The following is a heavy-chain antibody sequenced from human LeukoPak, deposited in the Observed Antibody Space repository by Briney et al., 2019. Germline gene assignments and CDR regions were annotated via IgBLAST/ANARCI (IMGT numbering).Heavy chain of an antibody. CDR2: IYYSGST. CDR1: GGSISSYY. J-gene: IGHJ6*03. D-gene: IGHD3-22*01. Sequence: SETLSLTCSVFGGSISSYYWSWIRQPPGKGLEWIGYIYYSGSTNYNPSLKSRVTISVDTSKNQFSLKLSSVTAADTAVYYCARNPRWYYDSSGYYQKDYYYYYMDVWGKGTTVTVSS. CDR3: ARNPRWYYDSSGYYQKDYYYYYMDV. V-gene: IGHV4-59*01.